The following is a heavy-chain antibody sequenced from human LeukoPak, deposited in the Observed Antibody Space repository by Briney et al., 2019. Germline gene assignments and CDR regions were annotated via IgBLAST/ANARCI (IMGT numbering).Heavy chain of an antibody. CDR2: INPNSGGT. V-gene: IGHV1-2*02. J-gene: IGHJ4*02. CDR1: GYTFTSYG. CDR3: ARDEVGTQDY. Sequence: ASVKVSCKASGYTFTSYGISWVRQATGQGLEWMGWINPNSGGTNYAQKFQGRVTMTRDTSISTAYMELSRLRSDDTAVYYCARDEVGTQDYWGQGTLVTVSS. D-gene: IGHD3-10*01.